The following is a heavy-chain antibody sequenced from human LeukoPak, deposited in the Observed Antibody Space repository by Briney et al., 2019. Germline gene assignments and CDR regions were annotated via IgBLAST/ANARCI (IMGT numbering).Heavy chain of an antibody. D-gene: IGHD2-8*02. CDR3: VKDRSGDWWYY. V-gene: IGHV3-64D*06. Sequence: GGSLRLSCSASGFTFSSYAMHWVRQAPGKGLEYVSAISSNGGSTYYADSVKGRFTISRDNSKNTLYLQMSSLRAKDTAVYYCVKDRSGDWWYYWGQGTLVTVSS. CDR1: GFTFSSYA. CDR2: ISSNGGST. J-gene: IGHJ4*02.